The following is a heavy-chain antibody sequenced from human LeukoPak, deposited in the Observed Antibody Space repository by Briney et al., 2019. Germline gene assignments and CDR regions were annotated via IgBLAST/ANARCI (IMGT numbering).Heavy chain of an antibody. CDR2: IYPRDGST. J-gene: IGHJ4*02. Sequence: RASVKVSCKASGYTFTINYIHWVRQAPGQGLEWMGMIYPRDGSTSYAQKFQGRVTVTRDTSTSTVHTELSGLRSEDTAVYYCARDQEGFDYWGQGTLVTVSS. CDR1: GYTFTINY. CDR3: ARDQEGFDY. V-gene: IGHV1-46*01.